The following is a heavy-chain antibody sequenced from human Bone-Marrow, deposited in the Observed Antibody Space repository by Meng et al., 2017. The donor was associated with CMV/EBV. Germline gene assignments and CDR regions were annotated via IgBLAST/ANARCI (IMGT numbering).Heavy chain of an antibody. CDR3: ASDSTTGTGRGDFDI. CDR1: GFTFSSYA. V-gene: IGHV3-30-3*01. Sequence: GGSLRLSCAASGFTFSSYAMHWVRQAPGKGLEWVAVISYDGSNKYYADSVKGRFTISRDNSKNTLYLQMNSLRAEDTAVYYCASDSTTGTGRGDFDIWGQGTMVTVSS. CDR2: ISYDGSNK. J-gene: IGHJ3*02. D-gene: IGHD1-1*01.